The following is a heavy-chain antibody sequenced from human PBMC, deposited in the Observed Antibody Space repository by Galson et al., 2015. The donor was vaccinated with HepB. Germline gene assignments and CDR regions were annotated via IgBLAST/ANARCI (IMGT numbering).Heavy chain of an antibody. D-gene: IGHD4-17*01. CDR2: INQDGSGK. CDR1: GFTFSSYW. Sequence: SLRLSCAASGFTFSSYWMSWVRQAPGKGLEWVANINQDGSGKYYVDSLKGRFTIFRDNAKNSLFLQINNLRAEDTAVYYCAREGYGDYGSFFDYWGQGTLVTVSS. CDR3: AREGYGDYGSFFDY. V-gene: IGHV3-7*03. J-gene: IGHJ4*02.